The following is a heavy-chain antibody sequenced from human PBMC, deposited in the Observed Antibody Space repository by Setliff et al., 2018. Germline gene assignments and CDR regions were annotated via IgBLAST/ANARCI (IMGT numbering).Heavy chain of an antibody. J-gene: IGHJ4*02. CDR3: AGGGPDGYLTPDY. D-gene: IGHD5-12*01. V-gene: IGHV3-48*03. CDR1: GFTFSSHG. CDR2: MSNWGTSI. Sequence: GGSLRLSCVVSGFTFSSHGMNWVRQAPGRGLEWVAYMSNWGTSIYYADSVKGRFTISRDNAKNSLYLQMNSLRAEDTAVYYCAGGGPDGYLTPDYWGQGTLVTVSS.